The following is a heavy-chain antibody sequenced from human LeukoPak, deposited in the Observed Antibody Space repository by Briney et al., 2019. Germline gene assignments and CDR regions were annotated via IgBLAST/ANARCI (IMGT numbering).Heavy chain of an antibody. Sequence: PSETLSLTCAVYGGSFSGYYWSWIRQPPGKGLEWIGEINHSGSTNYNPSLKSRATISVDTSKNQFSLKLSSVTAADTAVYYCASGGGYSGYDPGDAFDIWGQGTMVTVSS. J-gene: IGHJ3*02. CDR2: INHSGST. V-gene: IGHV4-34*01. D-gene: IGHD5-12*01. CDR1: GGSFSGYY. CDR3: ASGGGYSGYDPGDAFDI.